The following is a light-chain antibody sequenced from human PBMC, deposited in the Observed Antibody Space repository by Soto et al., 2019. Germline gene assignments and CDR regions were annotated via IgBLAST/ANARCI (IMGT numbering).Light chain of an antibody. J-gene: IGKJ2*01. CDR2: KIS. CDR3: MQATQLPHT. CDR1: QSLEHSDGDTY. Sequence: DLVMTQTPLSSPVTLGQPASIFCRSNQSLEHSDGDTYLSWLQQRPGQPPRLLIYKISKRLSGVPDRFSGSGAGTDFTLKISRVEAEDVGVYYCMQATQLPHTFGQGTKLEI. V-gene: IGKV2-24*01.